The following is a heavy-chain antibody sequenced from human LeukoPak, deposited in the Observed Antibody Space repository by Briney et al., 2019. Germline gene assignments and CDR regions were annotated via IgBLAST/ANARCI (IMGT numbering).Heavy chain of an antibody. V-gene: IGHV3-74*01. J-gene: IGHJ5*02. D-gene: IGHD3-22*01. Sequence: PGGSLRLSCAASGFTFSSYWMHWVRQAPGKGLVWVSRINSDGSSTSYADSVKGRFTISRDNAKNTLYLQMNSLRAEDTAVYYCARTMVQIRYYYQTNWFDPWGQGTLVTVSS. CDR1: GFTFSSYW. CDR2: INSDGSST. CDR3: ARTMVQIRYYYQTNWFDP.